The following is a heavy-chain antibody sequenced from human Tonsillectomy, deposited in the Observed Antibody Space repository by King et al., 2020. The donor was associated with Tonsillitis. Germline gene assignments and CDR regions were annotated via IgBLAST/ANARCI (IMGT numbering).Heavy chain of an antibody. CDR1: GYTFTSYD. Sequence: VQLVESGAEVKKPGASVKVSCKASGYTFTSYDINWVRQATGQGLEWMGWMNPNSGNTGYAQKFQGRVTLTRNTSISTAYMELSSLRSEDTAVYYCARTTHYYDSGAYASWGQGTLVTVSS. D-gene: IGHD3-22*01. J-gene: IGHJ5*02. CDR2: MNPNSGNT. CDR3: ARTTHYYDSGAYAS. V-gene: IGHV1-8*01.